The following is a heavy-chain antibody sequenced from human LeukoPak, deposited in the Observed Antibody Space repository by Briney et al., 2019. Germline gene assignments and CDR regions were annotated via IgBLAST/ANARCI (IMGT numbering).Heavy chain of an antibody. CDR3: AKDLVGARVGDDAFDI. J-gene: IGHJ3*02. CDR1: GFTLSTNA. CDR2: ISYDGSTI. V-gene: IGHV3-30*18. Sequence: GGSLRLSCLTSGFTLSTNAMSWVRQAPGKGLEWVAVISYDGSTIYYADSVKGRFTISRDNSMNTLYLQMNSLRVEDTAMYYCAKDLVGARVGDDAFDIWGQGTMVTVSS. D-gene: IGHD1-26*01.